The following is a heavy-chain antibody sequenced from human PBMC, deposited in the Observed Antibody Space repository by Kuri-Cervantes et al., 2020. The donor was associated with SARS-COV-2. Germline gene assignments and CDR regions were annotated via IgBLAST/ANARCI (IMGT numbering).Heavy chain of an antibody. CDR2: ISGSGGST. D-gene: IGHD2-2*02. CDR3: ARQGYCSSTSCYTIPPDY. Sequence: GGSLRLSCAASGFTFSSYAMSWVRQAPGKVLEWVSAISGSGGSTYYADSVKGRFTNSRDNSKNTLYLQMNSLRAGDTAVYYCARQGYCSSTSCYTIPPDYWGQGTLVTVSS. V-gene: IGHV3-23*01. CDR1: GFTFSSYA. J-gene: IGHJ4*02.